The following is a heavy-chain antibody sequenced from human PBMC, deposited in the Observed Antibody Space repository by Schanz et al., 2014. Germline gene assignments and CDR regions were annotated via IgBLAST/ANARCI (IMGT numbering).Heavy chain of an antibody. CDR1: GFTFSSYA. CDR2: ISSGGNP. Sequence: EVHLLDSGGGLVQPGGSLRLSCAASGFTFSSYAMSWVRQAPGKGLERVSSISSGGNPYYANSVKGRFGISRDNSENTLYLQMSSLRVEDTAVYYCAKDPRGDKNDRAYYFDYWGQGTLVSVSS. D-gene: IGHD3-10*01. J-gene: IGHJ4*02. CDR3: AKDPRGDKNDRAYYFDY. V-gene: IGHV3-23*01.